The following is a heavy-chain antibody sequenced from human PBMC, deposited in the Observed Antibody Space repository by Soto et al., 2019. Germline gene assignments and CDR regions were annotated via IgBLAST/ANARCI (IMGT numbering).Heavy chain of an antibody. Sequence: PGGSLRLSCAASGFTFRTYGMHWVRQAPGKGLEWVAFIWYDGSNKYYADAVKGRFSISRDNSNNTLFLQMNSLRADDTALYYCARDHASAYPEGGDSWGQGTLVTVSS. D-gene: IGHD3-3*01. V-gene: IGHV3-33*01. CDR1: GFTFRTYG. CDR2: IWYDGSNK. J-gene: IGHJ4*02. CDR3: ARDHASAYPEGGDS.